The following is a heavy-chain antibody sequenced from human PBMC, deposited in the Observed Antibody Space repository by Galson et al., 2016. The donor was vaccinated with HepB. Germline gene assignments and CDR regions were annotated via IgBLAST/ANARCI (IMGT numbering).Heavy chain of an antibody. CDR1: GFTVSNNY. D-gene: IGHD1-7*01. Sequence: SLRLSSAASGFTVSNNYMTWVRQAPGKGLEWVSTIYSGGSTFYTDSVQGRFTIYRHNSKNTLYLQMDTLRPEDTAVYYCARDPGISGTTWGQGILVTVSS. J-gene: IGHJ5*02. V-gene: IGHV3-53*04. CDR2: IYSGGST. CDR3: ARDPGISGTT.